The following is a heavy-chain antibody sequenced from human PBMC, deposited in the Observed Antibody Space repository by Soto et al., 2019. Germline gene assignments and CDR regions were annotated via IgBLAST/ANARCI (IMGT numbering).Heavy chain of an antibody. D-gene: IGHD3-22*01. CDR1: VFTFSSYS. Sequence: PWWSLRLSCSASVFTFSSYSMNWFRQAPGKGLEWVSSISSSSSYIYYADSVKGRFTISRDNAKNSLYLQMNSLRAEDTAVYYCARDPDYDSLPDYWGQGTLVTVSS. CDR3: ARDPDYDSLPDY. J-gene: IGHJ4*02. CDR2: ISSSSSYI. V-gene: IGHV3-21*01.